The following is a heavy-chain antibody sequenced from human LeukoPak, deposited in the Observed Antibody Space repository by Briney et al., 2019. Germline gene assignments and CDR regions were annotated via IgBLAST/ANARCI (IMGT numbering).Heavy chain of an antibody. CDR1: GYTFTNYG. CDR2: ISAYSANT. CDR3: ARDFSSLLDSNYYYGMDV. J-gene: IGHJ6*02. Sequence: ASVKVSCKASGYTFTNYGISWVRQAPGQGLEWMGWISAYSANTNYAQKLQGRVTMTTDTSTSTAYMELRTLRSDDTAVYYCARDFSSLLDSNYYYGMDVWGQGTTVTVSS. D-gene: IGHD3-10*01. V-gene: IGHV1-18*01.